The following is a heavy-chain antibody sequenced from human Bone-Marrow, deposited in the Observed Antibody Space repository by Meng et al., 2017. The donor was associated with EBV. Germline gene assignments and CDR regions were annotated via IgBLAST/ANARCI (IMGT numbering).Heavy chain of an antibody. D-gene: IGHD1-26*01. V-gene: IGHV3-74*01. CDR3: AKDCFGARDY. CDR1: GISAYW. CDR2: INEDGSVI. Sequence: ESGGVLVQPEVSLSLFCVGSGISAYWMHWVRLVPGKVLVWVSRINEDGSVINYADSVKGRFTISRDNAKNTVSLQLNSLRAEDTAVYYCAKDCFGARDYWGQGTLVTVSS. J-gene: IGHJ4*02.